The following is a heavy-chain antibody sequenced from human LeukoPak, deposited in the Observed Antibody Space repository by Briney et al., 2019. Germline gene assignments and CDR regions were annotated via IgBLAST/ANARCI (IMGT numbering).Heavy chain of an antibody. J-gene: IGHJ5*02. V-gene: IGHV4-59*01. Sequence: SETLSLTCTVSGGSISSYYWSWIRQPPGKGLEWIGYIYYSGSTNYNPSLKSRVTISVDTSKNQFSLKLSSVTAADTAVYYCARDTRTGYSSGWYWFDPLGQGTLVTVSS. CDR2: IYYSGST. CDR3: ARDTRTGYSSGWYWFDP. CDR1: GGSISSYY. D-gene: IGHD6-19*01.